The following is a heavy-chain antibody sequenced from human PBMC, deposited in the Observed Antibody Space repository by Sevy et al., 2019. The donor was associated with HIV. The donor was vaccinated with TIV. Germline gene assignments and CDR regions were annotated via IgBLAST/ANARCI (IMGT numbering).Heavy chain of an antibody. Sequence: GGSLRLSCAASGFTFSNYDMHWVRQAPGKGLEWVAVISHDGNYKNYADSVKVRVTISRDDFKNTLYLQMSSLRPEDTAVYFCAGLFSCGGDCYYLDYWGQGALVTVSS. CDR3: AGLFSCGGDCYYLDY. J-gene: IGHJ4*02. CDR1: GFTFSNYD. V-gene: IGHV3-30-3*01. D-gene: IGHD2-21*02. CDR2: ISHDGNYK.